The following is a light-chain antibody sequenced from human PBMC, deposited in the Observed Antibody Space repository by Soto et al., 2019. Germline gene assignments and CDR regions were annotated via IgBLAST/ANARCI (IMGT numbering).Light chain of an antibody. CDR2: DVT. J-gene: IGLJ2*01. CDR1: SSDVGGYNS. CDR3: CSYAASYTLV. Sequence: QSFLAQPRSVSGSPGQSVTISCSGTSSDVGGYNSVSWYQQFPGKAPKLMIYDVTKRPSGVPDRFSGSKSGNTASLTISGLQAEDEADYYCCSYAASYTLVLGGGTKVTVL. V-gene: IGLV2-11*01.